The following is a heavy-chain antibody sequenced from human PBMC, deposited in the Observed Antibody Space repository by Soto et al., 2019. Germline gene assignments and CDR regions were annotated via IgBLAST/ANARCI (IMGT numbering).Heavy chain of an antibody. CDR1: GFTFSSYG. J-gene: IGHJ1*01. V-gene: IGHV3-33*01. D-gene: IGHD2-15*01. CDR3: ARHYYCSGGSCATEEPPESFQH. CDR2: IWYDGSNK. Sequence: PGGSLKLSCAASGFTFSSYGMHWVRQAPGKGLEWVAVIWYDGSNKYYADSVKGRFTISRDNSKNTLYLQMNSLRAEDTAVYYCARHYYCSGGSCATEEPPESFQHWGQGTLVTVS.